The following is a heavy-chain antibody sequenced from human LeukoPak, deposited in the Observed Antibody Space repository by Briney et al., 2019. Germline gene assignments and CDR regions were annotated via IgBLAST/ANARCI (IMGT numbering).Heavy chain of an antibody. Sequence: GGSLRLSRAASGFSFSTYWMTWVRQAPGKGLEWVANIKQDGSEKHYVDSVKGRFTISRDNAKNSLYLQMNSLRAEDTAIYYCARGRGLDHWGQGTLVTVSS. CDR2: IKQDGSEK. CDR1: GFSFSTYW. J-gene: IGHJ4*02. D-gene: IGHD5-12*01. V-gene: IGHV3-7*01. CDR3: ARGRGLDH.